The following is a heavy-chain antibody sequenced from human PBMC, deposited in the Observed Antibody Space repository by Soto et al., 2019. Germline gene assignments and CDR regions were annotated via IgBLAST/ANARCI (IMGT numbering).Heavy chain of an antibody. CDR3: ARAEEGAGPRPKYRYSYGIDV. V-gene: IGHV3-21*02. J-gene: IGHJ6*02. CDR2: LSSSSGYI. D-gene: IGHD5-18*01. Sequence: EAQLVESGGGLVKPGGSLTLSCTASGFNVNYYSMNLIRQAPGKGLEWVSSLSSSSGYIYYADSVKGRFTISRDNAQNSLFPQISSLRAEDTAVYYCARAEEGAGPRPKYRYSYGIDVWGQGTTVTVSS. CDR1: GFNVNYYS.